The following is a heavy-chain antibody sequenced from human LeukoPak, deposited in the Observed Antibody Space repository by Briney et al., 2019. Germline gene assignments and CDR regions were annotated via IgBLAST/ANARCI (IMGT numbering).Heavy chain of an antibody. Sequence: GGSLRLSCAASGFTFSSYELNWVRQAPGKGLEWVSYISSSGTTMYYADSVKGRFTISRDNAKNSLSLQMNSLRAEDTAVYYCARGGSIVYWGQGTLVTVSS. V-gene: IGHV3-48*03. CDR2: ISSSGTTM. D-gene: IGHD5/OR15-5a*01. J-gene: IGHJ4*02. CDR1: GFTFSSYE. CDR3: ARGGSIVY.